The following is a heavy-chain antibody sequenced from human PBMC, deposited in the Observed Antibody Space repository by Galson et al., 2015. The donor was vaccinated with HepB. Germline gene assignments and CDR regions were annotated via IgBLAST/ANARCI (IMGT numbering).Heavy chain of an antibody. V-gene: IGHV3-30*04. CDR1: GYTFSSYS. Sequence: SVKLSCEASGYTFSSYSMRWVRQAPGKGLEWVAVISYDGSNKYYADPVKGRFTITRDNSKNTLYLQMNSLRADDTAVYYCARTRRNKITRGLDYGGQGTLVTVSS. D-gene: IGHD2-2*01. CDR3: ARTRRNKITRGLDY. J-gene: IGHJ4*02. CDR2: ISYDGSNK.